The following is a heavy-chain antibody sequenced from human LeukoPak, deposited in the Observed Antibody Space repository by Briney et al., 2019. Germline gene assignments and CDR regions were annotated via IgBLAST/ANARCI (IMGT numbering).Heavy chain of an antibody. CDR2: ISSYSGNT. D-gene: IGHD3-16*02. CDR1: GYTFTSYG. V-gene: IGHV1-18*01. Sequence: ASVKVSCKASGYTFTSYGISWVRQAPGQGLEWMGWISSYSGNTNFAQKLQGRVTMTTDTSKSTAYMELRRLRSDDTAVYYCAREYHDYVWGSYRYYFDYWGQGTLVTVSS. CDR3: AREYHDYVWGSYRYYFDY. J-gene: IGHJ4*02.